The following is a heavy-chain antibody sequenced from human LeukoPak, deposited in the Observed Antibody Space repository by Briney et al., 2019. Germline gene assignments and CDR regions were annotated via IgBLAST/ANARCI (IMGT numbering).Heavy chain of an antibody. CDR2: IWTGGST. D-gene: IGHD3-10*01. Sequence: SETLSLTCTVSGGSISSYYWSWIRQAAGEGLEWIGHIWTGGSTKYNPSLKSRVTMSADTSKNQLSLKLYSVTAADTAVYYCAREEGNWFDPWGRGSLVAVSS. J-gene: IGHJ5*02. V-gene: IGHV4-4*07. CDR3: AREEGNWFDP. CDR1: GGSISSYY.